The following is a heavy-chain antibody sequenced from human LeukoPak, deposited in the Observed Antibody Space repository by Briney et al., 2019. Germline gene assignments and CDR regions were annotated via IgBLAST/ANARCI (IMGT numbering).Heavy chain of an antibody. CDR2: IGWNSGST. CDR1: GFTFDDCA. V-gene: IGHV3-9*01. CDR3: AKDMSPDGSNWYFFDS. D-gene: IGHD6-13*01. J-gene: IGHJ4*02. Sequence: PGRSLRLSCAASGFTFDDCAMHWVRQAPGKGLEWVSGIGWNSGSTGHADSVKGRFTISRDNAKNSLYLQMNSLRAEDTALYYCAKDMSPDGSNWYFFDSWGQGTLVTVSS.